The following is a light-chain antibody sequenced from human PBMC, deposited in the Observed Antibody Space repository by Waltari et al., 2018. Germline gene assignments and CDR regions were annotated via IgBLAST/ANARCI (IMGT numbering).Light chain of an antibody. CDR3: QAWVSSTVV. CDR2: RSN. V-gene: IGLV3-1*01. J-gene: IGLJ2*01. Sequence: SYDLTQPPSVSVSPGQTASITCSGDKLGDKYTCWYHQRPGQSPVLVIYRSNKRPSGIPGRFSGSNPGNTATLTISGTQAMDEGAYYCQAWVSSTVVFGGGTKLTVL. CDR1: KLGDKY.